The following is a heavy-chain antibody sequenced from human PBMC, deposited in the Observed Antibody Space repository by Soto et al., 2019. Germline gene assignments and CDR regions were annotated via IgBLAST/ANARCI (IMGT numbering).Heavy chain of an antibody. J-gene: IGHJ3*01. CDR2: IYYSRST. D-gene: IGHD2-2*01. V-gene: IGHV4-30-4*01. Sequence: QVQLQESGPGLVKPSQTLSLTCTVSGGSISSGDYYWNWIRQPPGTGLEGIGSIYYSRSTYYSPSLNSRVTISVGTSKNQFSLKLSSVTAADTAVYYCVRGDPGACSSTSCSDAFDLWGRGTMVAVSS. CDR1: GGSISSGDYY. CDR3: VRGDPGACSSTSCSDAFDL.